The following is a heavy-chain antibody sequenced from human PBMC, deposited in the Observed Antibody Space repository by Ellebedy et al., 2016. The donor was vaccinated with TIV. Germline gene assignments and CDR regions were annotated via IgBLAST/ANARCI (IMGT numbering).Heavy chain of an antibody. D-gene: IGHD5-12*01. CDR2: IYHSGNT. J-gene: IGHJ3*02. CDR3: ARMGGYIGYSALDI. CDR1: GDSITSGNYW. V-gene: IGHV4-4*02. Sequence: MPGGSLRLSCGVSGDSITSGNYWWTWVRQPPRRGLEWIGQIYHSGNTNYIPSLKSRVTISLDKSKNHFSRNLMSVTAADTAVYYCARMGGYIGYSALDIWGQGTMVTVSS.